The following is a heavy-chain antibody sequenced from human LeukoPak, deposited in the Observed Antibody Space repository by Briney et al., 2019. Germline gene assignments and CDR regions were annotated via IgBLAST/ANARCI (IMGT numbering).Heavy chain of an antibody. V-gene: IGHV3-74*01. CDR1: GFTFSSYW. CDR3: ARDASGARGFYFFDY. CDR2: LNTDGTYT. D-gene: IGHD6-25*01. Sequence: GGSLRLSCAASGFTFSSYWMHWVRQAPGKGLVWVSRLNTDGTYTAYTDSVKGRFTISRDNAKNTLFLQMNSLRAEDTAVYYCARDASGARGFYFFDYWGQGTLVTVSS. J-gene: IGHJ4*02.